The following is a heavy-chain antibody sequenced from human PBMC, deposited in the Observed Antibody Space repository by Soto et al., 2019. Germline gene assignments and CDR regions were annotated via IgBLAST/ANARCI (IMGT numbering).Heavy chain of an antibody. D-gene: IGHD2-2*02. CDR2: TYYRSKWYN. Sequence: SQTLSLTCAISGDSVSSNSASWNWIRQSPSRGLEWLGRTYYRSKWYNDYAVSVKSRITINPDTSKNQFSLQLNSVTPEDTAVYYCARDWVVPAAIAYYYYGMDVWGQGTTVTVSS. CDR3: ARDWVVPAAIAYYYYGMDV. J-gene: IGHJ6*02. CDR1: GDSVSSNSAS. V-gene: IGHV6-1*01.